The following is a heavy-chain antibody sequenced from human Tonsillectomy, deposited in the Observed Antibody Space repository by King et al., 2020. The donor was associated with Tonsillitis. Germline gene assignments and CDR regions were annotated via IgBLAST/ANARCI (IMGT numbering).Heavy chain of an antibody. CDR1: GFTFSSYV. Sequence: VQLVESGGGLVQPGGSLRLSCSASGFTFSSYVKHWVRQAPGKGLEYVSIISNNGGSTYYADSVKGRFTISRDNSKNTLYLQMNSLRAEDTAVYYCVTSGYGYTLPFDNWGQGTLVTVSS. CDR2: ISNNGGST. J-gene: IGHJ4*02. V-gene: IGHV3-64D*06. CDR3: VTSGYGYTLPFDN. D-gene: IGHD5-12*01.